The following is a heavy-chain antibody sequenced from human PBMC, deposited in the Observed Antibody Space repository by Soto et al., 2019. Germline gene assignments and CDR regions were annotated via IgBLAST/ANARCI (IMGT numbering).Heavy chain of an antibody. V-gene: IGHV4-59*01. CDR1: GGSISSYH. CDR3: AAGAMYYDILTLYYYYYMDV. Sequence: SETLSLTCTVSGGSISSYHWSWIRQPPGKGLEWIGYIYYSGSTNYNPSLKSRVTISVDTSKNQFSLKLSSVTAADTAVYYCAAGAMYYDILTLYYYYYMDVCGKGTTVTVSS. D-gene: IGHD3-9*01. J-gene: IGHJ6*03. CDR2: IYYSGST.